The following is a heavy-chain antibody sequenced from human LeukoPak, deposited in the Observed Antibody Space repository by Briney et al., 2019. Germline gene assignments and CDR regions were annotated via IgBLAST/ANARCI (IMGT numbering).Heavy chain of an antibody. V-gene: IGHV5-51*01. CDR3: ARKNFAHFDY. CDR2: IYPGDSDT. Sequence: GESLRISCKGSGYSLTNYWIGWVRQMPGKGLEWMGIIYPGDSDTRYSPSFQGQVTISADKSISTAYLQWSSLKASDTAMYYCARKNFAHFDYWGQGTQVTVSS. J-gene: IGHJ4*02. CDR1: GYSLTNYW.